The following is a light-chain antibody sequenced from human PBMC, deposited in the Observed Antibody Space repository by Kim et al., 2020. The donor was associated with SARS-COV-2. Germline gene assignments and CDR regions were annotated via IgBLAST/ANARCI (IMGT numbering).Light chain of an antibody. CDR3: QQNSAYPLT. V-gene: IGKV1-16*01. Sequence: SASVGDRVTITCRASQNVNNHLVWLQQKPGEAPKSLIYAASSLQSGVPTRFSGSGSGTDFTLTISSLLPEDFATYYCQQNSAYPLTFGGGTKVEI. CDR2: AAS. J-gene: IGKJ4*01. CDR1: QNVNNH.